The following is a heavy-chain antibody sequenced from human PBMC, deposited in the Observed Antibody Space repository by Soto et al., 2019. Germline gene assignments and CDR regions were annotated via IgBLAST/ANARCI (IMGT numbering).Heavy chain of an antibody. CDR3: ARRRSDFWSGYWDPFDY. CDR2: INHSGST. V-gene: IGHV4-34*01. D-gene: IGHD3-3*01. Sequence: PWETLSLTCAVYGGSFSGYYWSWIRQPPGKGLEWIGEINHSGSTNYNSSLKSRVTISVDTSKNQFSLKLSSVTAADTAVYYCARRRSDFWSGYWDPFDYWGQGTLVTVSS. J-gene: IGHJ4*02. CDR1: GGSFSGYY.